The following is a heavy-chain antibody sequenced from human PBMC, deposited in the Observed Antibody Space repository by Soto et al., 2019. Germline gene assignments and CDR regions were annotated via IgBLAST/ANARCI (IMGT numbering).Heavy chain of an antibody. Sequence: SLRLSCAASGFTFSSYAMHWVRQAPGKGLEWVAVISYDGSNKYYADSVKGRFTISRDNSKNTLYLQMNSLRAEDTAVYYCARRLDVSPGSYYYYYGMDVWGQGTTVTVSS. D-gene: IGHD2-2*03. CDR2: ISYDGSNK. V-gene: IGHV3-30-3*01. CDR3: ARRLDVSPGSYYYYYGMDV. J-gene: IGHJ6*02. CDR1: GFTFSSYA.